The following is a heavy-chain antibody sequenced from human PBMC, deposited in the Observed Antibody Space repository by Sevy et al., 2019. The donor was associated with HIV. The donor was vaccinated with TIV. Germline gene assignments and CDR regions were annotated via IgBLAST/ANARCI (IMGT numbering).Heavy chain of an antibody. D-gene: IGHD2-15*01. J-gene: IGHJ4*02. Sequence: GGSLRLSCAASGFTFSSYGMHWVRQAPGKGLEWVAVISYDGSNKYYADSVKGRFTISRDNSKNTLYLQMNSLRAEDTAVYYCAKDGVYCSGGSCYFDYWGQGTLVTVSS. CDR1: GFTFSSYG. V-gene: IGHV3-30*18. CDR2: ISYDGSNK. CDR3: AKDGVYCSGGSCYFDY.